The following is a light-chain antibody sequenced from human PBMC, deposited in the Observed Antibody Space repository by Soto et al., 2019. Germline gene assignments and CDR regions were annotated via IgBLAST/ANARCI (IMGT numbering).Light chain of an antibody. CDR2: EDN. J-gene: IGLJ1*01. CDR1: SSDVGGYNP. CDR3: CSYARTSTYV. Sequence: SVLTQPASVSGSPGPALHISWPGTSSDVGGYNPVSWYQQHPGKAPKLMIYEDNKRPSGVSNRFSVSKSGYTASLTISGLQAEDEADYYCCSYARTSTYVFGSGTKVTVL. V-gene: IGLV2-23*01.